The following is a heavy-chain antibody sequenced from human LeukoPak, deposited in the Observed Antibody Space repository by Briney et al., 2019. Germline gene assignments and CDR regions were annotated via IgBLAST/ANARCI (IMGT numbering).Heavy chain of an antibody. D-gene: IGHD2-15*01. V-gene: IGHV3-23*01. CDR2: ISSNGGST. Sequence: SGGSLRLSCAASGFTFSSYAMSWVRQAPGKGLEWVSAISSNGGSTYYADSVKGRFTISGDNSKNTLYLQMNSLRAEDTAVYYCAKEVAPLDYWGQGTLVTVSS. CDR1: GFTFSSYA. J-gene: IGHJ4*02. CDR3: AKEVAPLDY.